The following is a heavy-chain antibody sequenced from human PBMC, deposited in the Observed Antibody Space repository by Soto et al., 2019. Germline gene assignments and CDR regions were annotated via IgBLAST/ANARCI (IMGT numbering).Heavy chain of an antibody. D-gene: IGHD3-10*01. CDR3: ARDRWGEDGSGSYYLDY. Sequence: QVQLQESGPGLVKPSETLSLTCTVSGGSISSYYWSWIRQPPGKGLEWIGYIYYSGSTNYNPSLKRRVTISVDTSKNQFSLKLSSVAAADTAVYYCARDRWGEDGSGSYYLDYWGQGTLVTVSS. J-gene: IGHJ4*02. V-gene: IGHV4-59*01. CDR1: GGSISSYY. CDR2: IYYSGST.